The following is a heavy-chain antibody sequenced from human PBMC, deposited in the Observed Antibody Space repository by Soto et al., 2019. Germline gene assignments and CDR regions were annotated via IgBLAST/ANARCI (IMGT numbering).Heavy chain of an antibody. CDR3: AKDLRPDGRYDLDY. CDR1: GFTFRTYA. Sequence: GGSLRLSCAAYGFTFRTYAMNWVSQAPGKGLEWVAVIVGDASSIDYADSVKGRFTISRDNSKNIMYLQMTILKVEDTATYFCAKDLRPDGRYDLDYWGQGTQVTVSS. D-gene: IGHD2-15*01. V-gene: IGHV3-23*03. J-gene: IGHJ4*02. CDR2: IVGDASSI.